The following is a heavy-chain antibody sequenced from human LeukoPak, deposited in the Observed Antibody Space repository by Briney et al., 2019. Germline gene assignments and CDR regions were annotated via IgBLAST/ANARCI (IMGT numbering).Heavy chain of an antibody. V-gene: IGHV3-53*01. J-gene: IGHJ4*02. CDR2: IYSGGST. CDR1: GFTVSSDY. Sequence: GGSLRLSCAASGFTVSSDYMSWVRQAPGKGLEWVSVIYSGGSTYYADSVKGRFTISRDNSKNTLYLQMNSLRAEDTAVYYCARGPHYYDSSGYYDYRGQGTLVTVSS. CDR3: ARGPHYYDSSGYYDY. D-gene: IGHD3-22*01.